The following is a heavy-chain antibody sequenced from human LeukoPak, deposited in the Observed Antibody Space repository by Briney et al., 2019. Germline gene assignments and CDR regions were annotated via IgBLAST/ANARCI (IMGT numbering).Heavy chain of an antibody. J-gene: IGHJ4*02. D-gene: IGHD3-10*01. CDR2: IYYSVST. CDR1: GGSISSYY. Sequence: SETLSLTCTVSGGSISSYYWSWIRQPPGKGLEWIGYIYYSVSTNYNPSLKSRVTISVDTSKNQLSLKLSSVTAADTAVYYCARSVVRGPNDYWGQGTLVTVSS. V-gene: IGHV4-59*01. CDR3: ARSVVRGPNDY.